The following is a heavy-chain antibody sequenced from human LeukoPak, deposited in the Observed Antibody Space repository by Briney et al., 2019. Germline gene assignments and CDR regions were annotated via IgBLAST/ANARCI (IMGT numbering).Heavy chain of an antibody. J-gene: IGHJ3*02. CDR1: GYTFTSYG. D-gene: IGHD3-10*01. Sequence: ASVKVSCKASGYTFTSYGISWVRQAPGQGLEWMGWISAYNGNTNYAQKLQGRVTMTTDTSTSTAYMELRSLRSDDTAVYYCARGPVGSGSYYLGAFDIWGQGTMVTVSS. CDR3: ARGPVGSGSYYLGAFDI. V-gene: IGHV1-18*01. CDR2: ISAYNGNT.